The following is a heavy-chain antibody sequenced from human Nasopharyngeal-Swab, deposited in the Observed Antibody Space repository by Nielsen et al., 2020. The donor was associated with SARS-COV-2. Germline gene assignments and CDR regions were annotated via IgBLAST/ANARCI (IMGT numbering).Heavy chain of an antibody. Sequence: SQTLSLTCVVSGGSITSSNYWSWVRQSPGKGLEWIAEIYHTGDTYLNPSLSSRVTISVDKSNNQFSLKLSSVTAADTAVYFCAKELHSTHAFDFWGQGTMATVPS. CDR3: AKELHSTHAFDF. CDR1: GGSITSSNY. V-gene: IGHV4-4*02. J-gene: IGHJ3*01. CDR2: IYHTGDT.